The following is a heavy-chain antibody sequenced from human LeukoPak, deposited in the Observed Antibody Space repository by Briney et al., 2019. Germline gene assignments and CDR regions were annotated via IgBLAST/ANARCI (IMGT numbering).Heavy chain of an antibody. D-gene: IGHD5-18*01. CDR3: AREHTAMSAGGGGWYYFDY. J-gene: IGHJ4*02. CDR2: IIPILGTA. CDR1: GGTFSSYA. Sequence: SVKVSCKASGGTFSSYAISWVRQAPGQGLEWMGGIIPILGTANYAQKFQGRVTITADDSTRTAYMELSSLRSEDTAVYYCAREHTAMSAGGGGWYYFDYWGQGTLVTVSS. V-gene: IGHV1-69*13.